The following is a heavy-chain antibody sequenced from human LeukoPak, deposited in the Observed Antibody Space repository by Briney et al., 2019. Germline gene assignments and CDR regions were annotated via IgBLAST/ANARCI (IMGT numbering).Heavy chain of an antibody. CDR3: AGSKYAHNQIDF. CDR1: GYTFTDYY. J-gene: IGHJ4*02. V-gene: IGHV1-2*02. Sequence: ASVKVSCKAAGYTFTDYYMHWVRQAPGQGLEWMGWINPRSGGTNYAQKFQGRVTMTRDTSISTAYMELTSLTSDDTAVYYCAGSKYAHNQIDFWGQGMLVSVSS. D-gene: IGHD2-2*01. CDR2: INPRSGGT.